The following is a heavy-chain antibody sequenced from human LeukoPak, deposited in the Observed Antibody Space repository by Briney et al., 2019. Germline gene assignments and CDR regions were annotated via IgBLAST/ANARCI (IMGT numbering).Heavy chain of an antibody. CDR2: ISGSTSSV. CDR3: AKYERTYYYYGMDV. CDR1: GFTFSTYA. J-gene: IGHJ6*02. D-gene: IGHD3-16*01. Sequence: GGSVRLSCAASGFTFSTYAMSWVRQAPGKGLEWVSAISGSTSSVYYADSAKGRFTISRDNSKNTLYLQMNSLGAEDTAIYYCAKYERTYYYYGMDVWGQGTTVTVSS. V-gene: IGHV3-23*01.